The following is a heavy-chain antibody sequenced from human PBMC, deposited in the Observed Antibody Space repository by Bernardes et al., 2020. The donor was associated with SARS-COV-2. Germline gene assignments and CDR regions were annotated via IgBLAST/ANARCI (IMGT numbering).Heavy chain of an antibody. D-gene: IGHD2-21*02. V-gene: IGHV4-39*01. Sequence: SETLSLTCTVSGGSISSSSYYWGWIRQPPGKGLEWIGSIYYSGSTYYNPSLKSRVTISVDTSKNQFSLKLSSVTAADTAVYYCARFVVVTAILDYWGRGTLVTVSS. CDR3: ARFVVVTAILDY. CDR2: IYYSGST. J-gene: IGHJ4*02. CDR1: GGSISSSSYY.